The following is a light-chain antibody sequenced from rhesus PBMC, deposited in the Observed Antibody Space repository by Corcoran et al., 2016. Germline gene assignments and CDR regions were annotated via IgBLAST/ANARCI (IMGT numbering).Light chain of an antibody. CDR3: QHYYDTPLT. V-gene: IGKV1S8*01. Sequence: DIQMTQSPSALSASVGDRVTISCRASQNIYSNLAWYQQKPGKAPKLLTYAASSLQTGIPFRFSGGGSGTVSTLTISSLQPEDSAAYYCQHYYDTPLTFGGGAKVELK. CDR1: QNIYSN. CDR2: AAS. J-gene: IGKJ4*01.